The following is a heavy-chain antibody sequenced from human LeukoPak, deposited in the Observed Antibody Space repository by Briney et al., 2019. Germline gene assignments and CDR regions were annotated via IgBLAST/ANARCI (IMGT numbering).Heavy chain of an antibody. CDR3: AIDGGEMDDAFDI. D-gene: IGHD5-24*01. Sequence: GTLSLTCAVSGGSISSSNWWSWVRQPPGKGLEWIGEIYHSGSTNYNPSLKSRVTISVDTSKNQFSLKLSSVTAADTAVYYCAIDGGEMDDAFDIWGQGTMVTVSS. V-gene: IGHV4-4*02. CDR2: IYHSGST. CDR1: GGSISSSNW. J-gene: IGHJ3*02.